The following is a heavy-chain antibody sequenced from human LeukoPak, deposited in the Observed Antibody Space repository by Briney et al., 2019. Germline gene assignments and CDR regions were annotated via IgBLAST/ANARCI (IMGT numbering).Heavy chain of an antibody. CDR1: EFTFSNQW. J-gene: IGHJ5*01. D-gene: IGHD6-13*01. Sequence: GGSLRLSCAASEFTFSNQWMTWVRQAPGKGLEWVANIQPDGSEKYYVGSVGGRFTISRDNARNLLYLQMNSLRSEDTAVYYCASERPSSSWYDFWGQGILVTVSS. CDR2: IQPDGSEK. V-gene: IGHV3-7*01. CDR3: ASERPSSSWYDF.